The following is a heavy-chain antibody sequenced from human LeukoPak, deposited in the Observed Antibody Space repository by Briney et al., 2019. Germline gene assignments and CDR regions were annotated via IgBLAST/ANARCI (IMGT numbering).Heavy chain of an antibody. V-gene: IGHV3-48*02. J-gene: IGHJ4*02. CDR3: ASGYGDYVDY. D-gene: IGHD4-17*01. CDR2: ISSSSTTI. CDR1: GFTFSNYY. Sequence: GGSLRLSCAASGFTFSNYYMNWVRQAPGKGLEWVSYISSSSTTIKYADSVKGRFTISRDNAKNSLFLQMNSLRDEDTAVYYCASGYGDYVDYWGQGTLVTVSS.